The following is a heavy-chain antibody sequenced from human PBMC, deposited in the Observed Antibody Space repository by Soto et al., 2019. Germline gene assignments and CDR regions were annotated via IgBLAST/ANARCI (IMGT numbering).Heavy chain of an antibody. CDR3: ARGDYGTGGYPFPYFDY. J-gene: IGHJ4*02. CDR2: INPDSGAT. CDR1: GYSFTGYY. V-gene: IGHV1-2*02. Sequence: HEHLVQSGAEVKRPGASLKVSCKASGYSFTGYYIHWVRQAPVHGLEWMGWINPDSGATNYAQNFQGRVTLTSDTSISTDSMDLTSLTSDDTAVYYCARGDYGTGGYPFPYFDYWGQGTLVIVSS. D-gene: IGHD2-8*02.